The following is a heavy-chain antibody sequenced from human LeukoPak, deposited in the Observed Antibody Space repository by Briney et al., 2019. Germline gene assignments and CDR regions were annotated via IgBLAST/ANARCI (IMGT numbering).Heavy chain of an antibody. CDR3: ASVSSWSGYWGSIDSFDY. V-gene: IGHV7-4-1*02. CDR1: GYTFTSYA. D-gene: IGHD7-27*01. J-gene: IGHJ4*02. Sequence: GASVKVSCKASGYTFTSYAMNWVRQAPGQGLEWMGWINTNTGNPTYAQGFTGRFVFSLDTSVSTAYLQISSLKAEDTAVYYCASVSSWSGYWGSIDSFDYWGQGTLVTVST. CDR2: INTNTGNP.